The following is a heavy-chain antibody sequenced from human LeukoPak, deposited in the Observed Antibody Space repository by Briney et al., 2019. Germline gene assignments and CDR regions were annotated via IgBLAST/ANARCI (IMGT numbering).Heavy chain of an antibody. CDR1: GFTFSSYA. CDR2: ISGSGGST. D-gene: IGHD3-22*01. CDR3: ARDLSSGYKIWTSY. J-gene: IGHJ4*02. Sequence: GGSLRLSCAASGFTFSSYAMSWVRQAPGKGLEWVSAISGSGGSTYYADSVKGRFTISRDNAKNSLYLQMNSLRAEDTAVYYCARDLSSGYKIWTSYWGQGTLVTVSS. V-gene: IGHV3-23*01.